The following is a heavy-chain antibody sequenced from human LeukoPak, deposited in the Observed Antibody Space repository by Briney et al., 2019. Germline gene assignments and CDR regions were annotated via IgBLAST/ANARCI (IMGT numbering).Heavy chain of an antibody. V-gene: IGHV4-4*07. CDR3: AGGNYDFWSGQSSYYYMDV. CDR2: IYTSGST. CDR1: GGSISSYY. D-gene: IGHD3-3*01. J-gene: IGHJ6*03. Sequence: PSETLSLTCTVSGGSISSYYWYWIRQPAGKGLEWIGRIYTSGSTDYNPPLKSRVTMSVDTSKNQFSLKLSSVTAADTAVYYCAGGNYDFWSGQSSYYYMDVWGKGTTVTVSS.